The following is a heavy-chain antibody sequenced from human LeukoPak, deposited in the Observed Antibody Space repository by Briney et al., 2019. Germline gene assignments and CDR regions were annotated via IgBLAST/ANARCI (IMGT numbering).Heavy chain of an antibody. J-gene: IGHJ4*02. CDR2: INPSGGST. CDR1: GYTFTSYY. CDR3: ASSPYYYDSSGYYGAYYFDY. Sequence: ASVKVSCKASGYTFTSYYMHWVRQAPGQGLEWMGIINPSGGSTSYAQKFQGRVTMTRDMSTSTVYMELSSLRSEDTAVYYCASSPYYYDSSGYYGAYYFDYWGQGTLVTVSS. V-gene: IGHV1-46*01. D-gene: IGHD3-22*01.